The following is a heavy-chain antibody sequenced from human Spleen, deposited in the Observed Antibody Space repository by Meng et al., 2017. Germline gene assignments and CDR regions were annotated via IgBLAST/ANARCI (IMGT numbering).Heavy chain of an antibody. Sequence: GGSLRLSCAASEFTFSSYAMNWVRQAPGKGLEWVAVISYDGNKKYHADSVKGRFTISRDNSKNTLYLQMNSLRAEDTAVYYRARDTLAYGVNDYWGQGTLVTVSS. V-gene: IGHV3-30*07. CDR3: ARDTLAYGVNDY. CDR1: EFTFSSYA. D-gene: IGHD2-21*01. J-gene: IGHJ4*02. CDR2: ISYDGNKK.